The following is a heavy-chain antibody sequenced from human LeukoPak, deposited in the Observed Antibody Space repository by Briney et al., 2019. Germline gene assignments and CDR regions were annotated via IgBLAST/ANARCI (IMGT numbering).Heavy chain of an antibody. CDR3: ARASRYNWNYGRTYYFDY. D-gene: IGHD1-7*01. CDR2: MNPNSGNT. V-gene: IGHV1-8*01. J-gene: IGHJ4*02. CDR1: GYTFTSYD. Sequence: ASVKVSCKASGYTFTSYDINWVRQATGQGLEWMGWMNPNSGNTGYAQEFQGRVTMTRNTSISTAYMELSSRRSEDTAVYYCARASRYNWNYGRTYYFDYWGQGTLVTVSS.